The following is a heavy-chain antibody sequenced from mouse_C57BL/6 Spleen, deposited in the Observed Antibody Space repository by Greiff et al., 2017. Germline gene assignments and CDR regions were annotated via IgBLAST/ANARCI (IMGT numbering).Heavy chain of an antibody. J-gene: IGHJ3*01. CDR1: GYTFTSYW. CDR2: IDPSDSET. CDR3: ARSRDGYPSFAY. D-gene: IGHD2-3*01. Sequence: QVQLQQPGAELVRPGSSVKLSCKASGYTFTSYWMHWVKQRPIQGLEWIGNIDPSDSETHYNQKFKDKATLTVDKSSSPAYMQLSSLTSEDSAVYYCARSRDGYPSFAYWGQGTLVTVSA. V-gene: IGHV1-52*01.